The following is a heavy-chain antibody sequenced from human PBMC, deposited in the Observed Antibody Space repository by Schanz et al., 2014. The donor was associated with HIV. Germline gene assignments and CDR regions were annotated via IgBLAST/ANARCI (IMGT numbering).Heavy chain of an antibody. D-gene: IGHD4-4*01. CDR2: INLGGGSA. CDR3: ARDGSKWNFEY. V-gene: IGHV1-46*01. CDR1: GYSFTSYD. J-gene: IGHJ4*02. Sequence: QVQLVQSGAEVKKPGASVKVSCKASGYSFTSYDINWVRQAPGQGLEWMARINLGGGSAIYAQKFQGRVTITRDTSTSTDHMELSSLRSEDTAVYYCARDGSKWNFEYWGQGTLVTVSP.